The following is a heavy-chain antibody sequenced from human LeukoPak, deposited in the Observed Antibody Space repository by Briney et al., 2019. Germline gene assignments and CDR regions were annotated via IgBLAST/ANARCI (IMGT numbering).Heavy chain of an antibody. CDR3: AKAIAVLRYFDWLVSWFDP. J-gene: IGHJ5*02. CDR2: ISSSGSTI. Sequence: GGSLRLSCAASGFTFSSYEMNWVRQAPGKGLEWVSYISSSGSTIYYADSVKGRFTISRDNAKNSLYLQMNSLRAEDTAVYYCAKAIAVLRYFDWLVSWFDPWGQGTLVTVSS. CDR1: GFTFSSYE. V-gene: IGHV3-48*03. D-gene: IGHD3-9*01.